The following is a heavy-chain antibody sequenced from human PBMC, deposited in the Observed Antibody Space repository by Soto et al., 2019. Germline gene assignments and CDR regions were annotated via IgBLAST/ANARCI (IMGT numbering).Heavy chain of an antibody. CDR2: IKTDGTET. V-gene: IGHV3-7*01. CDR3: VRDDYSGWYGSGRLIGHYY. CDR1: GFTFSYYW. D-gene: IGHD3-10*01. J-gene: IGHJ4*02. Sequence: QLVESGGGLVQPGGSLRLSCEGSGFTFSYYWMSWVRQAPGKGLEWLANIKTDGTETYYADSVRGRFTISRDNAKNLLFLQINNLRAEDTAIYYCVRDDYSGWYGSGRLIGHYYWGQGTLITVSS.